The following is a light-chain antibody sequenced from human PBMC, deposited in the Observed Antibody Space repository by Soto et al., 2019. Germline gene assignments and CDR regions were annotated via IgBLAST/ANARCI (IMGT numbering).Light chain of an antibody. CDR1: QSISGY. V-gene: IGKV1-5*03. Sequence: DIQMTQSPSTLSASVGDRVTITCRASQSISGYLAWYQQKPGKAPNLLIYQASTLQSGVPSRFSGSGLGTEFPLTISSLHPDDFATYSCQEYLRYPHTFGQGTRLEIK. J-gene: IGKJ5*01. CDR3: QEYLRYPHT. CDR2: QAS.